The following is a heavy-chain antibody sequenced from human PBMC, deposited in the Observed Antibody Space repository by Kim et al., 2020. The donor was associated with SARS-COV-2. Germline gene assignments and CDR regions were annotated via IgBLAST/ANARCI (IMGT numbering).Heavy chain of an antibody. J-gene: IGHJ4*02. Sequence: EKDYVDTGNGRFTITEDNARNTLYLQMISLRAEDTAVYYCAREVGARFDYWGQGTPVTVSS. V-gene: IGHV3-7*03. D-gene: IGHD1-26*01. CDR3: AREVGARFDY. CDR2: EK.